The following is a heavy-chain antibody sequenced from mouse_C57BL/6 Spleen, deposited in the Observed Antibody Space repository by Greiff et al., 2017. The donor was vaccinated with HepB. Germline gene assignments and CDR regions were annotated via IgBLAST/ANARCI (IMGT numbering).Heavy chain of an antibody. CDR2: ISYDGSN. V-gene: IGHV3-6*01. CDR3: ARERDYGSSYARQRFAY. CDR1: GYSITSGYY. Sequence: DVQLQESGPGLVKPSQSLSLTCSVTGYSITSGYYWNWIRQFPGNTLEWMGYISYDGSNNYNPSLKNRISLTRDTSKNQFFLKLNSVTTEDTATYYCARERDYGSSYARQRFAYWGQGTLVTVSA. D-gene: IGHD1-1*01. J-gene: IGHJ3*01.